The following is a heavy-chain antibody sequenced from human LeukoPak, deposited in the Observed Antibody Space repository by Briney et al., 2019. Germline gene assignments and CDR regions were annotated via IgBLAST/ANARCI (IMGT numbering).Heavy chain of an antibody. CDR2: ISAYNGNT. J-gene: IGHJ4*02. CDR3: ARDHRVTIFGVVTTYYFDY. CDR1: GYTFTSYG. V-gene: IGHV1-18*01. Sequence: GASVTVSCKASGYTFTSYGISWVRQAPGQGLEWMGWISAYNGNTNYAQKLQGRVTMTTDTSTSTAYMELRSLRSDDTAVYYCARDHRVTIFGVVTTYYFDYWGQGTLVTVSS. D-gene: IGHD3-3*01.